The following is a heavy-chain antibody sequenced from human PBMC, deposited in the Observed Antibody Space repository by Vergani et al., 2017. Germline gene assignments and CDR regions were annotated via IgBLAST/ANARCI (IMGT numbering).Heavy chain of an antibody. Sequence: QVQLVQSGAEVKKPGASVKVSCKASGGTFSSNSISWVRQAPGQGLEWMGRIIPIFGTTSYAQKFQGRVTILADESTSTAYMGLSSLRSEDTAVYYCARSSGYYSYYFDFWGKGTLVTVSS. CDR3: ARSSGYYSYYFDF. CDR1: GGTFSSNS. J-gene: IGHJ4*02. CDR2: IIPIFGTT. D-gene: IGHD3-22*01. V-gene: IGHV1-69*18.